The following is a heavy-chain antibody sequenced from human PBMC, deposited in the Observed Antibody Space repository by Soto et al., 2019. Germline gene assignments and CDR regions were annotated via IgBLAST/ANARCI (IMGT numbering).Heavy chain of an antibody. Sequence: PSETLSLTCAVSGGSISSGGYSWSWIRQPPGKGLEWIGYIYHSGSTYYNPSLKSRVTISVDRSKNQFSLKLSSVTAADTAVYYCARAESRGDYYYGMDVWGQGTTVTVSS. J-gene: IGHJ6*02. CDR3: ARAESRGDYYYGMDV. V-gene: IGHV4-30-2*01. D-gene: IGHD2-2*01. CDR2: IYHSGST. CDR1: GGSISSGGYS.